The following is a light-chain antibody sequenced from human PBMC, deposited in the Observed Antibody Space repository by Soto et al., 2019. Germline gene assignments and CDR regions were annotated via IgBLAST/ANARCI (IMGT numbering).Light chain of an antibody. CDR3: HQYNNWPSWT. V-gene: IGKV3-15*01. CDR1: QSVGSN. CDR2: GAS. J-gene: IGKJ1*01. Sequence: EMVMTQSPATLSVSPGESATLSCRASQSVGSNLAWYQQKPGQAPRLLIYGASTRATDIPARFSGSGSGTEFTLTISSLQSEDFAVYYCHQYNNWPSWTFGQGTKVEIK.